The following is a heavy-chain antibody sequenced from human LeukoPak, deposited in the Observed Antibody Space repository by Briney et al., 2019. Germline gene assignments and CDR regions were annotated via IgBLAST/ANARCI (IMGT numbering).Heavy chain of an antibody. CDR1: GDSLTSGSRY. CDR2: FYSSTRT. D-gene: IGHD3-3*01. Sequence: SETLSLTCTVSGDSLTSGSRYWSWIRQPAGKGLEWIGHFYSSTRTTYNPSLESRVTISGDTAKNQFSLKLSSVTAADTAVYYCARSTSRDHLEWLLSPFDMWGQGRMVTVSS. CDR3: ARSTSRDHLEWLLSPFDM. V-gene: IGHV4-61*09. J-gene: IGHJ3*02.